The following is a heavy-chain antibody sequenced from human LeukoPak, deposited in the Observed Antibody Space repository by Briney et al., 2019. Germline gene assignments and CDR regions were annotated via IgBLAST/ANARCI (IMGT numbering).Heavy chain of an antibody. CDR1: GFTFTSNG. V-gene: IGHV1-2*02. D-gene: IGHD6-13*01. Sequence: ASVKVSCKASGFTFTSNGISWVRQAPGQGLEWMGWINPNSGGTNYAQKFQGRVTMTRDTSISTAYMELSRLRSDDTAVYYCARGRRPIAAAGTGNWFDPWGQGTLVTVSS. J-gene: IGHJ5*02. CDR3: ARGRRPIAAAGTGNWFDP. CDR2: INPNSGGT.